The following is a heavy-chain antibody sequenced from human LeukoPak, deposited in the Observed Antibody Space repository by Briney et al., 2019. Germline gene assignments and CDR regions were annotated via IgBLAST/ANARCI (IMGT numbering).Heavy chain of an antibody. CDR1: GFTVSSNY. V-gene: IGHV3-23*01. J-gene: IGHJ4*02. D-gene: IGHD1-26*01. CDR3: AKRGAEVGATVAPGDY. Sequence: GRSLRLSCAASGFTVSSNYMSWVRQAPGRGLEWVSAMSDIGSTTYYADSVKGRFTISRDTSKNTLYLQMNSLRAEDTAIYYCAKRGAEVGATVAPGDYWGQGTLVTVSS. CDR2: MSDIGSTT.